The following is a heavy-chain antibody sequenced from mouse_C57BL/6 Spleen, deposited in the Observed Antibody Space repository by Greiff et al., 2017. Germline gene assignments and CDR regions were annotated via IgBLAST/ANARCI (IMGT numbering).Heavy chain of an antibody. CDR2: ISDGGSYT. CDR3: AREDYYGSSYDYYAMDY. V-gene: IGHV5-4*01. D-gene: IGHD1-1*01. Sequence: EVTLMESGGGLVKPGGSLKLSCAASGFTFSSYAMSWVRQTPEKRLEWVATISDGGSYTYYPDNVKGRFTISRDNAKNNLYLQMSHLKSEDTAMXYCAREDYYGSSYDYYAMDYWGQGTSVTVSS. J-gene: IGHJ4*01. CDR1: GFTFSSYA.